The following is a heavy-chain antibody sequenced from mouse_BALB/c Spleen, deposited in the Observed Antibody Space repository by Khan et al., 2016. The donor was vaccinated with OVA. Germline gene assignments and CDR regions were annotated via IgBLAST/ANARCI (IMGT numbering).Heavy chain of an antibody. CDR2: INPSNDYT. D-gene: IGHD2-14*01. J-gene: IGHJ3*01. CDR3: VRDGAYHRNDGWFAY. V-gene: IGHV1-4*01. Sequence: VQLKQSGDELARPGASVKMSCKASGYTFTSYTIHWIKKRPGQGREWIGYINPSNDYTNYNQKFKDKATLTTDKSSTTAYLRLSSLTSDDSAVYNCVRDGAYHRNDGWFAYWGQGTLVTVSA. CDR1: GYTFTSYT.